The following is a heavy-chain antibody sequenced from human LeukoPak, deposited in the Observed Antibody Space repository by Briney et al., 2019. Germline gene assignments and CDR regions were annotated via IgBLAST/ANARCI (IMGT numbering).Heavy chain of an antibody. V-gene: IGHV3-23*01. CDR2: ISGSGGGT. CDR3: AKALYSDTWYFDL. CDR1: GFTFSSYA. J-gene: IGHJ2*01. Sequence: GGSLRLSCAASGFTFSSYAMSWVRQAPGKGLEWVSTISGSGGGTYYAGSVKGRFTISRDNSKNTLYLQMNSLRAEDTAVYYCAKALYSDTWYFDLWGRGTLVTVSS. D-gene: IGHD4-17*01.